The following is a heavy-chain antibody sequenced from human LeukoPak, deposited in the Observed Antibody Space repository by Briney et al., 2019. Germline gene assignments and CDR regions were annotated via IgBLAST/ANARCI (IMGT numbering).Heavy chain of an antibody. J-gene: IGHJ4*02. CDR2: IHQDGSER. CDR3: ARDKVVGATYFDY. CDR1: GFTGSHNY. Sequence: PGGSLRLSCAASGFTGSHNYMSWVRQAPGKGPEWVANIHQDGSERNYVDSVKGRFTISRDNAKNALYLQMDNLRAEDTAIYYCARDKVVGATYFDYWGQGTLVTVSS. V-gene: IGHV3-7*01. D-gene: IGHD1-26*01.